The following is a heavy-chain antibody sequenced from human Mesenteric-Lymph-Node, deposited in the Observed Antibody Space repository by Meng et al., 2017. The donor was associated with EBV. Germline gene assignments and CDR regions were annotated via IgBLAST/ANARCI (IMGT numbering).Heavy chain of an antibody. V-gene: IGHV4-61*01. CDR1: GDSVKDVNYY. J-gene: IGHJ5*02. CDR3: ARTGRCSGDSCYYNWFDP. Sequence: HVPLQQSRRGLVKPSETLSLTWTVSGDSVKDVNYYWSWIRQPPGKGLEWIAYIYYSGSTNFNPSLTSRAAISVDTSKNQFSLRLSSVTAADTAVYYCARTGRCSGDSCYYNWFDPWGQGTLVTVSS. CDR2: IYYSGST. D-gene: IGHD2-15*01.